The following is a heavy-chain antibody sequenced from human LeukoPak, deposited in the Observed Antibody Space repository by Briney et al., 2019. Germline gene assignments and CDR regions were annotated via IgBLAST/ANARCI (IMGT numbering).Heavy chain of an antibody. CDR3: ARDSGYGDYDAFDI. CDR2: ISGSGGST. V-gene: IGHV3-48*03. J-gene: IGHJ3*02. CDR1: GFTFSSYE. D-gene: IGHD4-17*01. Sequence: PGGSLRLSCAASGFTFSSYEMNWVRQAPGKGLEWVSAISGSGGSTYCADSLKGRFTISRDNAKNSLYLQMNSLRAEDTAVYYCARDSGYGDYDAFDIWGQGTMVTVSS.